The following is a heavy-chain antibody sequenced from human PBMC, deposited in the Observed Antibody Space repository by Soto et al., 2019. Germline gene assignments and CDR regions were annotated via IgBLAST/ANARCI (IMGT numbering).Heavy chain of an antibody. D-gene: IGHD2-2*01. CDR3: ARDVMGYCSSTSCDYYYMDV. CDR2: ISGSSSNT. CDR1: GFTFSSYA. Sequence: GGSLRLSCAASGFTFSSYAMGWVRQAPGKGLEWVSTISGSSSNTYYADSVKGRFTISRDNAKNSLYLQMNSLRAEDTAVYYCARDVMGYCSSTSCDYYYMDVWGKGTTVTVSS. J-gene: IGHJ6*03. V-gene: IGHV3-21*01.